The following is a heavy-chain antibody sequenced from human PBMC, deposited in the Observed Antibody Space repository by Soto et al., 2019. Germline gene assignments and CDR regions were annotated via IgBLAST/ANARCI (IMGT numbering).Heavy chain of an antibody. J-gene: IGHJ5*02. CDR3: AHLTRHSFLSKPFDP. CDR2: IYWDDDK. Sequence: QITLKESGPTLVTPTQTLTLTCTFSGFSLSTSGVGVDWLPQPPGNALEWLALIYWDDDKRYSPSLKSRLTITKDTSKNQVVLTMTNMDPVDTATYYCAHLTRHSFLSKPFDPWGQGTLVTVSS. D-gene: IGHD3-3*02. CDR1: GFSLSTSGVG. V-gene: IGHV2-5*02.